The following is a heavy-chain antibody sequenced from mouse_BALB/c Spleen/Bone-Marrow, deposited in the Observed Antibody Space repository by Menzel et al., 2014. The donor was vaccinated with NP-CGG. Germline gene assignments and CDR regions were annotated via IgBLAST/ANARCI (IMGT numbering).Heavy chain of an antibody. J-gene: IGHJ3*01. Sequence: QVQLQQSGAELVMPGASVKMSCKASGYTFXDYWIHWVKQRPGQGLEWIGAIDTSYTYTTYNQKFKGKATLTVGASSSTAYIQLSSLTSEDSAVYYCANIYYGDYGWFSYWGQGTLVTVSA. CDR1: GYTFXDYW. CDR3: ANIYYGDYGWFSY. CDR2: IDTSYTYT. D-gene: IGHD2-13*01. V-gene: IGHV1-69*01.